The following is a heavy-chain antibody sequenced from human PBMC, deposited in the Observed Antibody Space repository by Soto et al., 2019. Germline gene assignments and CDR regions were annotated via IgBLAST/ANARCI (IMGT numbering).Heavy chain of an antibody. D-gene: IGHD1-26*01. CDR2: IKYSGTT. CDR1: GGSISSSRCH. V-gene: IGHV4-39*01. J-gene: IGHJ3*02. Sequence: SETLSLTCAVSGGSISSSRCHWGWIRQPPGKGLEWIASIKYSGTTFYNPSLKSRVTLSVDTSKNQFALKLSSVTAAETAVYYCARNWITGSYYDAFDIWGQGTMVTVSS. CDR3: ARNWITGSYYDAFDI.